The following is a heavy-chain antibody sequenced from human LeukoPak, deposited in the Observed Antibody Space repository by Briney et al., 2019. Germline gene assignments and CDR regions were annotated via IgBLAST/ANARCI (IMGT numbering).Heavy chain of an antibody. J-gene: IGHJ4*02. Sequence: PGGSLRLSCAASGFTFSSYAMQWVRQAPGKGLEWVAVISYDGSNKYYADSVKGRFTISRDNSNNTLYLQMNSLRAEDTAVYYCARDGRDTAMVAFDYWGQGTLVTVSS. CDR1: GFTFSSYA. CDR3: ARDGRDTAMVAFDY. CDR2: ISYDGSNK. V-gene: IGHV3-30*04. D-gene: IGHD5-18*01.